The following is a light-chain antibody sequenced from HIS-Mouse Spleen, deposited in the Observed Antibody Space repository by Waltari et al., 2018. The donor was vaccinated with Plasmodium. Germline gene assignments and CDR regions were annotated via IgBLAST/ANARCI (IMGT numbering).Light chain of an antibody. CDR2: AAS. Sequence: VGDRVTITCRASQSISSYLNWYQQKPGKAPKLLIYAASSLQSGVPSRFSGSGSGTDFTLTISSRQPEDFATYYCQQNYSTWTFGQGTKVEIK. J-gene: IGKJ1*01. CDR1: QSISSY. V-gene: IGKV1-39*01. CDR3: QQNYSTWT.